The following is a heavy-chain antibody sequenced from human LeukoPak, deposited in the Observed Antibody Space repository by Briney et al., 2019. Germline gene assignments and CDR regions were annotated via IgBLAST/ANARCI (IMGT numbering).Heavy chain of an antibody. Sequence: GGSLRLSCAASGFTFSSYAMSWVRQAPGKGLEWVSAISGSGGSTYYADSVKGRFTISRDNSKNTLYLQMNSLRAEDTAVYYCAKDLTRKTYYYDSSGPGYWGQGTLVTVSS. CDR1: GFTFSSYA. D-gene: IGHD3-22*01. V-gene: IGHV3-23*01. CDR2: ISGSGGST. CDR3: AKDLTRKTYYYDSSGPGY. J-gene: IGHJ4*02.